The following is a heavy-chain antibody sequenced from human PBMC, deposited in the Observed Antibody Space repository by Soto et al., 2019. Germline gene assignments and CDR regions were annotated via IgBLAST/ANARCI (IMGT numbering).Heavy chain of an antibody. V-gene: IGHV5-51*01. Sequence: EVQLVQSGAEVKKPGESLKISCKGSGYSFTSYWIGWVRQMPGKGLEWMGIIYPGDSDTRYSPSFQGQVTISADKSISTAYLQWSSLKASDTAMYYCARSEVMITFGGVIAPGHRRPPPDAFDIWGQGTMVTVSS. CDR3: ARSEVMITFGGVIAPGHRRPPPDAFDI. CDR1: GYSFTSYW. J-gene: IGHJ3*02. D-gene: IGHD3-16*02. CDR2: IYPGDSDT.